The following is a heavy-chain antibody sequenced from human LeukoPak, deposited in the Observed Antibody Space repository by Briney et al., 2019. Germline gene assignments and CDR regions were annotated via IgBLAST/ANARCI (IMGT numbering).Heavy chain of an antibody. D-gene: IGHD6-6*01. V-gene: IGHV3-30*17. CDR1: GFTFSSYA. J-gene: IGHJ4*02. CDR2: ISYDGSNK. Sequence: GGSLRLSCAASGFTFSSYAMHCVREAPGKGLEGVAVISYDGSNKYYADSVKGRFTISRDNSKNTLYLKMNSLRAEDTAVYYCARDRYSSSSSIFDYWGQGTLVTVSS. CDR3: ARDRYSSSSSIFDY.